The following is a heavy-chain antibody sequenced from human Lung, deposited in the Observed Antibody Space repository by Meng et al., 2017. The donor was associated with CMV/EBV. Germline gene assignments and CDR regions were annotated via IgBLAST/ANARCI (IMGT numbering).Heavy chain of an antibody. J-gene: IGHJ3*02. Sequence: ESLKIFCAAPGFTLSSDWMSWVRQAPGKGLEWVANIKQDGSEKYYVESVKGRFTIYRDNAKNSLYLQMNNLRAEDTAVYYCASPRRGAFDIWGQGTMVTVSS. CDR3: ASPRRGAFDI. V-gene: IGHV3-7*01. CDR2: IKQDGSEK. D-gene: IGHD3-10*01. CDR1: GFTLSSDW.